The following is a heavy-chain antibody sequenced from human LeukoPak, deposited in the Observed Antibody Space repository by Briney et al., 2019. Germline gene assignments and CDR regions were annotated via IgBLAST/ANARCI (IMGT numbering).Heavy chain of an antibody. CDR1: GFTFSSYE. Sequence: PGGSLRLSCAASGFTFSSYEMNWVRQAPGKGLEWVSFIFSSGSIIYFADSVKGRFTISRDNAKNSLYLQMNSLRAEDTAVYYCARADNRFFDSWGQGTLVTVSS. J-gene: IGHJ4*02. D-gene: IGHD2/OR15-2a*01. V-gene: IGHV3-48*03. CDR2: IFSSGSII. CDR3: ARADNRFFDS.